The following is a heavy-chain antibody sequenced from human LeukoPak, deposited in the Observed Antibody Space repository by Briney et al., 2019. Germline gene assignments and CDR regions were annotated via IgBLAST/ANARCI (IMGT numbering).Heavy chain of an antibody. CDR2: IYHSGST. CDR1: GGSISNYY. J-gene: IGHJ4*02. V-gene: IGHV4-59*08. CDR3: AARGSMVRGVIV. D-gene: IGHD3-10*01. Sequence: SETLSLTCTVSGGSISNYYWTWIRQSPGTGLEWIGYIYHSGSTNYNPALKSRVTISVDTSKKQFSLKLTSVTAADTAVFYCAARGSMVRGVIVWGQGTLVTVSS.